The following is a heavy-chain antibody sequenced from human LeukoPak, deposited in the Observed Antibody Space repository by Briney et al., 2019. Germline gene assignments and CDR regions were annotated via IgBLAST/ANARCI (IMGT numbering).Heavy chain of an antibody. CDR1: GFSFSNYA. CDR3: ASDYGSGSYYFDY. CDR2: VSSNGGST. D-gene: IGHD3-10*01. J-gene: IGHJ4*02. V-gene: IGHV3-64*01. Sequence: GGSLRLSCAASGFSFSNYAFHWVRQAPGKGLEYISIVSSNGGSTYYATSVKGRFTISRDNSKNTLYLQMNSLRAEDTAVYYCASDYGSGSYYFDYWGQGTLVTVSS.